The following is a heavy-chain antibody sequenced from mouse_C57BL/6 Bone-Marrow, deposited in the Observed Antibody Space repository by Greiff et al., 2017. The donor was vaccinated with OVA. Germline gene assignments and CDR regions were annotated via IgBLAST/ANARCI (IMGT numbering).Heavy chain of an antibody. CDR3: ARGVTTETAYYFDY. J-gene: IGHJ2*01. CDR1: GYTFTSYG. V-gene: IGHV1-81*01. CDR2: IYPRSGNT. D-gene: IGHD2-2*01. Sequence: VKVVESGAELARPGASVKLSCKASGYTFTSYGISWVKQRTGQGLEWIGEIYPRSGNTYYNEKFKGKATLTADKSSSTAYMELRSLTSEDSAVYFCARGVTTETAYYFDYWGQGTTLTVSS.